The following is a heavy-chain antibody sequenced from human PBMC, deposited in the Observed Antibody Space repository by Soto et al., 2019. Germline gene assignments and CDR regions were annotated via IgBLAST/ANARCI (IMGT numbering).Heavy chain of an antibody. CDR2: IYCSGST. CDR3: ARDSDVSLDY. J-gene: IGHJ4*02. Sequence: PSETLSLTCTVSGGSISSYYWSWIRQPPGKGLEWIGYIYCSGSTNYNPSLKSRVTISVDTSKNQFSLKLSSVTAADTAVYYCARDSDVSLDYWGQGTLVTVSS. V-gene: IGHV4-59*01. CDR1: GGSISSYY.